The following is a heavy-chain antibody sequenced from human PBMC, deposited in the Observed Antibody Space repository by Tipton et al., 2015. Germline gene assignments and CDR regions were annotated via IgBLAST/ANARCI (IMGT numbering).Heavy chain of an antibody. D-gene: IGHD3-22*01. CDR3: ARGQRGYPF. Sequence: PGLVKPSETLSLTCTVSGGSISRYYWSWIRQPPGKGLEWIAYIYYSGSTNYNPSLKSRVTISVDTSKNQFSLKLTSVTAADTAVYYCARGQRGYPFWGQGTLVTVSS. J-gene: IGHJ4*02. CDR1: GGSISRYY. CDR2: IYYSGST. V-gene: IGHV4-59*01.